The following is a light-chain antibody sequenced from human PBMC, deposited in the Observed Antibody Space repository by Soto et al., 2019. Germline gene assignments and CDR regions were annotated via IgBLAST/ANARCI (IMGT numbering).Light chain of an antibody. V-gene: IGLV1-40*01. Sequence: QTVVTQPPSVSGAPGQRVTISCTGSSSNIGAGYDVHWYQQLPGTAPKLLIYGNSNRPSGVPDRFSGSKSGTSASLAITGLQAEDDADYYCQSYDSSLRGIFGGGTKVTVL. CDR1: SSNIGAGYD. J-gene: IGLJ2*01. CDR3: QSYDSSLRGI. CDR2: GNS.